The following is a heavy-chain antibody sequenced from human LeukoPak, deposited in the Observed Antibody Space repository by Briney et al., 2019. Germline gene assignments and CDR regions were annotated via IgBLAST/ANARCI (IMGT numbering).Heavy chain of an antibody. CDR3: ARDPRQEGWFDP. CDR1: GYTSTGYY. Sequence: ASVKVSCKASGYTSTGYYMHWVRQAPGQGLEWMGRINPNSGGTNYAQKFQGRVTMTRDTSISTAYMDLSRLRSDDTAVYYCARDPRQEGWFDPWGQGTLVTASS. V-gene: IGHV1-2*06. J-gene: IGHJ5*02. CDR2: INPNSGGT.